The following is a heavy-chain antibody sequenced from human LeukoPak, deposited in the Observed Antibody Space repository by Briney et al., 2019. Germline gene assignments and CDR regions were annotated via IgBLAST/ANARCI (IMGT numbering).Heavy chain of an antibody. V-gene: IGHV4-31*03. Sequence: SEPLSLTCTVSGGSISRGGYYWSWIRKHPGKGLEWIGYIYHSGSTYYNPSLKSRVTISVDTSKNHFSLKLSSVTAADTAVYYCAREVITMVRGVILPYNWFNLGGQGTLVSVSS. CDR3: AREVITMVRGVILPYNWFNL. D-gene: IGHD3-10*01. CDR1: GGSISRGGYY. J-gene: IGHJ5*02. CDR2: IYHSGST.